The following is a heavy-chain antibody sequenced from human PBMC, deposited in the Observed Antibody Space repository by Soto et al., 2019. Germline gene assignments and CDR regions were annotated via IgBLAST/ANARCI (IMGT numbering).Heavy chain of an antibody. J-gene: IGHJ6*02. V-gene: IGHV3-23*01. CDR3: ARRPYRVRGAIYYYGMDV. CDR1: GFTFSTYA. Sequence: PGGSLRLSCAASGFTFSTYAMSWVRQAPGKGLEWVSGLFGSGGGISYADSVKGRFTISRDNSNNMLYLQMHSLRAEDTAVYYCARRPYRVRGAIYYYGMDVWGQGTTVTVSS. D-gene: IGHD3-10*01. CDR2: LFGSGGGI.